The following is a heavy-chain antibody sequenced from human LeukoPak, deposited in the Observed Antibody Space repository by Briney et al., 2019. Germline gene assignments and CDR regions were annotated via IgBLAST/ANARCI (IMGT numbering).Heavy chain of an antibody. D-gene: IGHD3-3*01. J-gene: IGHJ4*02. CDR3: ARIGDFWSGYFHY. CDR2: INPNSGGT. Sequence: ASVKVSCKASGYTFTGYYMHWVRQAPGQGLEWMGRINPNSGGTNYAQKFQGRVTMTRDTSISTAYMELSRLRSDDTAVYYCARIGDFWSGYFHYWGQGTLVTVSS. CDR1: GYTFTGYY. V-gene: IGHV1-2*06.